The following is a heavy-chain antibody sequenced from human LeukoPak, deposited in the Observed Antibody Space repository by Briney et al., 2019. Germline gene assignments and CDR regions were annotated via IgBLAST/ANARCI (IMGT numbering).Heavy chain of an antibody. V-gene: IGHV1-8*01. CDR1: GYTLTSYD. Sequence: ASVTVSCKASGYTLTSYDINWVRQAPGQGLEGMGWMNPNSGNTGYAQKFQGRVTITRNTSISTAYMELSSLRSEDTAVYYCARGSAGPSAFDIWGKGTTVTVSS. CDR2: MNPNSGNT. D-gene: IGHD3-9*01. J-gene: IGHJ6*04. CDR3: ARGSAGPSAFDI.